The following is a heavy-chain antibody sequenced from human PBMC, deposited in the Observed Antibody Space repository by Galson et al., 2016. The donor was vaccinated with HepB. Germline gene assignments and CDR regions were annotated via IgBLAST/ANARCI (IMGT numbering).Heavy chain of an antibody. V-gene: IGHV1-69*13. CDR1: GGTFSSYA. Sequence: SVKVSCRASGGTFSSYAISWVRQAPGQGLEWMGGIIPIFGTANYAQKFQGRVTITADESTSTAYMELSSLRSEDTAVYYCARDLYCGGDCYLVYWGQGTPVTVSS. J-gene: IGHJ4*02. D-gene: IGHD2-21*02. CDR3: ARDLYCGGDCYLVY. CDR2: IIPIFGTA.